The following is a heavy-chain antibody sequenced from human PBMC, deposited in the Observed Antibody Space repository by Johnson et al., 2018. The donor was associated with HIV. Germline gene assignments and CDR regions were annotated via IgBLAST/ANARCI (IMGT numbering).Heavy chain of an antibody. CDR2: ISGSGGRT. Sequence: VQLVESGGDLVQPGGSLRLSCAASGFTFRNYAMSWVRQAPGKGLEWVSAISGSGGRTNYADSVKGRFTISRDNSENTLYLQMSSMRAEDTALYYCAKDTLLASGFDIWGQGTMVTVSS. CDR3: AKDTLLASGFDI. CDR1: GFTFRNYA. V-gene: IGHV3-23*04. J-gene: IGHJ3*02. D-gene: IGHD3-3*02.